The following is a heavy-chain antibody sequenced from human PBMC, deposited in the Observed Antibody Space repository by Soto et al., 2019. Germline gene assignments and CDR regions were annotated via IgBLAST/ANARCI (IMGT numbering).Heavy chain of an antibody. CDR1: GFTFSSDS. CDR3: ARASAIVNWFDP. CDR2: ISSSSSYI. J-gene: IGHJ5*02. V-gene: IGHV3-21*01. Sequence: PRASPRLSCATSGFTFSSDSMNWVRQATGKQLEWVSSISSSSSYIYYADSVKGRFTISRDNANNSLYLQMNSLRAEDTAVYYCARASAIVNWFDPWGQGTLVTVSS. D-gene: IGHD2-21*02.